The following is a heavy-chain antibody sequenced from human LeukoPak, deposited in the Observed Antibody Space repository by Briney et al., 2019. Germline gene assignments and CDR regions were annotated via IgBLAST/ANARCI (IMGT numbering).Heavy chain of an antibody. CDR1: GYTFTNYG. J-gene: IGHJ3*01. CDR3: ARERGYDSSGYYHDAFDV. Sequence: AAVKVSCKASGYTFTNYGISWVREAPGQGLEWMGWISTYNGDTNYAQKLQGSVTLTTDTSTSTASMELRSLRSDDTAVYYCARERGYDSSGYYHDAFDVWGQGTMVTVSS. V-gene: IGHV1-18*01. D-gene: IGHD3-22*01. CDR2: ISTYNGDT.